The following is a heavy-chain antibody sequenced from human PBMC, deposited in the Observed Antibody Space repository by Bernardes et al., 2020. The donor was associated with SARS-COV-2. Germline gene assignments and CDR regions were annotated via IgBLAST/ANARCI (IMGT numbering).Heavy chain of an antibody. D-gene: IGHD2-15*01. V-gene: IGHV4-31*03. Sequence: SETLSLTCTVSGGSITSGDYYWNWVRQLPGKGLEWVGYIYYRGRTNYNPSLKSRVTVSLDTSKNQFSLKLTSGTAADTAVYYCTMVPVVAGSDGSSDPWGQRTLVTVSS. CDR3: TMVPVVAGSDGSSDP. CDR1: GGSITSGDYY. CDR2: IYYRGRT. J-gene: IGHJ5*02.